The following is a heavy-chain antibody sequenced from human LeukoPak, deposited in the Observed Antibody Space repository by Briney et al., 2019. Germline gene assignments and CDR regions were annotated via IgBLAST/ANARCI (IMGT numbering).Heavy chain of an antibody. V-gene: IGHV4-34*01. Sequence: PSETLSLTCAVYGGSFSGYYWSWIRQPPGKGLEWIGEINHSGSTNYNPSLKSRVTISVDTSKNQFSLKLSSVTAADTAVYYCARGQKRYYDSSGQLFDYWGQGTLVTVSS. J-gene: IGHJ4*02. D-gene: IGHD3-22*01. CDR1: GGSFSGYY. CDR2: INHSGST. CDR3: ARGQKRYYDSSGQLFDY.